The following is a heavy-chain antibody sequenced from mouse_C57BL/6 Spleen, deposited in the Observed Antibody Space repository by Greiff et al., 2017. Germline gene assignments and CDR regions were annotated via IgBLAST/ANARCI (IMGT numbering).Heavy chain of an antibody. D-gene: IGHD1-1*01. CDR3: ARYYYGSSYWYFDV. J-gene: IGHJ1*03. CDR2: IRNKANGYTT. Sequence: EVQLVESGGGLVQPGGSLSLSCAASGFTFPDYYMSWVRQPPGKALEWLGFIRNKANGYTTEYSASVKGRFTISRDNSQSILYLQMNALRAEDSATYYCARYYYGSSYWYFDVWGTGTTVTVSS. V-gene: IGHV7-3*01. CDR1: GFTFPDYY.